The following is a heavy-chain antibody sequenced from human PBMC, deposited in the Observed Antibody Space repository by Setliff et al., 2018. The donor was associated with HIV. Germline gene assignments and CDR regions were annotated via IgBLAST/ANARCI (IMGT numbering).Heavy chain of an antibody. D-gene: IGHD6-13*01. CDR2: IYFSGST. CDR3: ARDIQAAGTGWFDP. V-gene: IGHV4-39*07. CDR1: GGSISSTSYY. Sequence: SETLSLTCTVSGGSISSTSYYWGWIRQPPGKDLEWIGSIYFSGSTYYNPSLKSRLTISLDTSKNQFSLKLSSVTATDTAVYYCARDIQAAGTGWFDPWGQGTLVTVSS. J-gene: IGHJ5*02.